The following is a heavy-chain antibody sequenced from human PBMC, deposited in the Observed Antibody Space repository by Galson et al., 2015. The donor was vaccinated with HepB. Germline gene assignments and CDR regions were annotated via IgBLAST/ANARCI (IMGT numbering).Heavy chain of an antibody. V-gene: IGHV3-23*01. Sequence: SLRLSCAASGFPFSYYAMTWVRQAPGKGLEWVSAITPSGDNTYSADSLKGRSTISRDNSKNTVFLQMNSLRADDTAIYFCAKVFPEKTDGWYRQALYYFDSWGHGTRVTVSS. J-gene: IGHJ4*01. D-gene: IGHD6-19*01. CDR2: ITPSGDNT. CDR3: AKVFPEKTDGWYRQALYYFDS. CDR1: GFPFSYYA.